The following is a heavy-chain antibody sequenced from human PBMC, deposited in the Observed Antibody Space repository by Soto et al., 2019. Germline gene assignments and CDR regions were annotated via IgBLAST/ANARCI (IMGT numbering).Heavy chain of an antibody. CDR2: INPSGGST. CDR3: ARSATIVVVVAATSWFDP. V-gene: IGHV1-46*01. Sequence: ASVKVSCKASGYTFTSYYMHWVRQAPGQGLEWMGIINPSGGSTSYAQKFQGRVTMTRDTSTSTVYMELSSLRSEDTAVYYCARSATIVVVVAATSWFDPWGQGTLVTVSS. D-gene: IGHD2-15*01. J-gene: IGHJ5*02. CDR1: GYTFTSYY.